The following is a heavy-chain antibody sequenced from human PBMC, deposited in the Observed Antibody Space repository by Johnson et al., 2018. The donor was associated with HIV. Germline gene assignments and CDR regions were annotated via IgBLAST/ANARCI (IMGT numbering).Heavy chain of an antibody. V-gene: IGHV3-11*04. CDR1: GFTFSDYY. CDR3: ARDDYYDTSNHLDI. Sequence: QEQLVESGGGLVKPGGSLRLSCAASGFTFSDYYMNWIRQAPGKGLAWVSYISSSGSTIYYADSVKGRFTISRDNAKNSVFLQMNSLRAEDTAMYYCARDDYYDTSNHLDIWGQGTMVTVSS. D-gene: IGHD3-22*01. CDR2: ISSSGSTI. J-gene: IGHJ3*02.